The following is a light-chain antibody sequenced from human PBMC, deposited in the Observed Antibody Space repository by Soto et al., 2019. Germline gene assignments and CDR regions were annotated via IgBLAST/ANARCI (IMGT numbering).Light chain of an antibody. J-gene: IGKJ3*01. CDR2: AAS. V-gene: IGKV1-12*01. Sequence: DIQMTQSPSSVSASVGDRVTITCRASQAISRSLAGYQQKPGEAPKLLIYAASILQSGVPSRFNGNGSGTDFTLTITRLQPEDFASYYCQQANSFPFTFGPGNKV. CDR1: QAISRS. CDR3: QQANSFPFT.